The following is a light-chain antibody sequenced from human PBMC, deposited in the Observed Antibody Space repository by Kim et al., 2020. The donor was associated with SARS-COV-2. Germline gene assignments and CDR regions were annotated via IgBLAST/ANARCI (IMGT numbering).Light chain of an antibody. CDR3: AAWEDNLGGWV. V-gene: IGLV1-47*01. CDR2: RNN. CDR1: HPALQNHF. Sequence: GQRVTISCSGSHPALQNHFVFWYQQFPGTAPKALIYRNNLRPSGVPDRFSGSKSGTSASLSISGLRSEDEAQYYCAAWEDNLGGWVFGGGTKLTVL. J-gene: IGLJ3*02.